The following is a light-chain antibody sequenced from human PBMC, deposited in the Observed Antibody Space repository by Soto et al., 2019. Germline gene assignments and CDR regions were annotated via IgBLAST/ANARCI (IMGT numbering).Light chain of an antibody. CDR2: DGF. CDR1: QGISNY. Sequence: DIQMTQSPSSLSASVGDRVTILCRASQGISNYLAWYQQKPGKVPKLLIYDGFNLQSGVPSRFSGSGSGRDFSLTISSLQPEDVATYYCQKCNSAPWTVGQGTKVDI. J-gene: IGKJ1*01. CDR3: QKCNSAPWT. V-gene: IGKV1-27*01.